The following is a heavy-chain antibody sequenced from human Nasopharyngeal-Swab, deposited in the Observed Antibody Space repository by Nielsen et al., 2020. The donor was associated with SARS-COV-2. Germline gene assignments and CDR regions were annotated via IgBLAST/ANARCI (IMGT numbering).Heavy chain of an antibody. J-gene: IGHJ6*03. V-gene: IGHV3-23*01. CDR3: AKVRFSMYFFDMDV. CDR1: GYTFSSYA. Sequence: GGSLRLSCAASGYTFSSYAMNWVRQAPGKGLELVSTSASDDNTFYADSVKGRFTISRDKSKSTVHLQMNSLRAEDTAVYFCAKVRFSMYFFDMDVWGQGTTVTVSS. CDR2: SASDDNT. D-gene: IGHD3-3*01.